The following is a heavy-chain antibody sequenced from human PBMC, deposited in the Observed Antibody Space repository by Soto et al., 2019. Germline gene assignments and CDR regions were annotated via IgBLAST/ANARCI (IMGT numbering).Heavy chain of an antibody. J-gene: IGHJ4*02. V-gene: IGHV3-53*01. Sequence: GGSLRLSCAASGFTVSSNYMSWVRQAPGKGLEWVSVIYSGGSTYYADSVKGRFTISRDNSKNTLYLQMNSLRAEDTAVYYCATSYDYGDYAGLNYWGQGTLVTVSS. CDR2: IYSGGST. CDR1: GFTVSSNY. D-gene: IGHD4-17*01. CDR3: ATSYDYGDYAGLNY.